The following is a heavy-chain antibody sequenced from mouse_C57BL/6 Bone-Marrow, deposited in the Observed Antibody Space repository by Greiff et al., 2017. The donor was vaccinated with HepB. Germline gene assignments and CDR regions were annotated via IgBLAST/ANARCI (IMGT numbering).Heavy chain of an antibody. CDR1: GYSITSGYY. CDR2: ISYDGSN. V-gene: IGHV3-6*01. D-gene: IGHD2-4*01. Sequence: DVKLQESGPGLVKPSQSLSLTCSVTGYSITSGYYWNWIRQFPGNKLEWMGYISYDGSNNYNPSLKNRISITRDTSKNQFFLKLNSVTTEDTATYYCARATYDYDGFAYWGQGTLVTVSA. CDR3: ARATYDYDGFAY. J-gene: IGHJ3*01.